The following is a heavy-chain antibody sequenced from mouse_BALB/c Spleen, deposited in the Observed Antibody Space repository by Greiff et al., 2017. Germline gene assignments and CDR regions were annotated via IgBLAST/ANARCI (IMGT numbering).Heavy chain of an antibody. Sequence: QVQLQQPGAELVMPGASVKMSCKASGYTFTDYWMHWVNQRPGQGLEWIGAIDTSDSYTSYNQKFKGKATLTVDESSSTAYMQLSSLTSEDSAVYYCARWVISKGNFDYWGQGTTLTVSS. J-gene: IGHJ2*01. CDR2: IDTSDSYT. CDR3: ARWVISKGNFDY. V-gene: IGHV1-69*01. CDR1: GYTFTDYW.